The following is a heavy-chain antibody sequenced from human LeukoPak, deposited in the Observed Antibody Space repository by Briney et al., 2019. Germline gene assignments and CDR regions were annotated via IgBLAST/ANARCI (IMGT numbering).Heavy chain of an antibody. CDR2: INHSGST. CDR3: ARGEPRITMVRGVIISPDWFDP. CDR1: GGSFSGYY. J-gene: IGHJ5*02. D-gene: IGHD3-10*01. Sequence: SETLSLTCAVYGGSFSGYYWSWIRQPPGKGLEWIGEINHSGSTNYNPSLKSRVTISVDTSKNQFSLKLSSVTAADTAVYYCARGEPRITMVRGVIISPDWFDPWGQGTLVTVSS. V-gene: IGHV4-34*01.